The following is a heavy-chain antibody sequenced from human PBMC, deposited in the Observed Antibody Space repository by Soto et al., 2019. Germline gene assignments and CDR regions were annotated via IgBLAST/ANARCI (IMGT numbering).Heavy chain of an antibody. CDR3: ARELKWELGRGGFFDY. V-gene: IGHV3-30-3*01. Sequence: PGGSLRLSCAASGFTFSSYAMHWVRQAPGKGLEWVAVISYDGSNKYYADSVKGRFTISRDNSKNTLYLQMNSLRAEDTAVYYCARELKWELGRGGFFDYWGQGTLVTVSS. J-gene: IGHJ4*02. CDR2: ISYDGSNK. CDR1: GFTFSSYA. D-gene: IGHD1-26*01.